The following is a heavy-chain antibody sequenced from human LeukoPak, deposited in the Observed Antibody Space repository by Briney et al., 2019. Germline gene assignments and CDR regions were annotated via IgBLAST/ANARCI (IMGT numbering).Heavy chain of an antibody. CDR2: LSPSGGST. V-gene: IGHV1-46*01. CDR1: GYTFTNYY. D-gene: IGHD6-6*01. CDR3: AREQLVGTYYFDY. Sequence: ASLKVSCKASGYTFTNYYMHWVRQAPGQGLEWMGILSPSGGSTSYAQKFQGRVTMTRDTSTSTVYMELSSLRSDDTAVYYCAREQLVGTYYFDYWGQGTLVTVSS. J-gene: IGHJ4*02.